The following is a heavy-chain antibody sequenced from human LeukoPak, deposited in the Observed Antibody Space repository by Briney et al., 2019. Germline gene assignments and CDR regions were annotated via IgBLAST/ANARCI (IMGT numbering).Heavy chain of an antibody. CDR1: GGSISSSSYY. CDR3: ARRYNFFIFDY. Sequence: PSETLSLTCTASGGSISSSSYYWGWIRQPPGKGLEWIGSIYYSGSTYYNPSLKSRVTISVDTSKNQFSLKLSSVTAADTAVYYCARRYNFFIFDYWGQGTLVTVSS. D-gene: IGHD1-1*01. J-gene: IGHJ4*02. CDR2: IYYSGST. V-gene: IGHV4-39*01.